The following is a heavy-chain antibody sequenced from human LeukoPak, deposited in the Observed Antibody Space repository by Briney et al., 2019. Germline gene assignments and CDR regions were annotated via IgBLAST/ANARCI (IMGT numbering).Heavy chain of an antibody. D-gene: IGHD5-24*01. J-gene: IGHJ4*02. CDR2: IYYSGST. Sequence: PSETLSLTCTVSGGSISSYYWSWIRQPPGKGLEWIGCIYYSGSTDYNPSLKSRVTISVDTSKNQFSLKLSSVTAADTAVYYCARGPNYPSPSPFDYWGQGTLVPVSS. CDR3: ARGPNYPSPSPFDY. V-gene: IGHV4-59*08. CDR1: GGSISSYY.